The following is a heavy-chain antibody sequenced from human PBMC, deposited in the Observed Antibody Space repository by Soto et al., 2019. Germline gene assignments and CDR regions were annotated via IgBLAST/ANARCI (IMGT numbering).Heavy chain of an antibody. Sequence: QVQLQESGPGLVKPSQTLSLTCTVSGGSISSGGYYWSWIRQHPGKGLEWIGYIYYSGSTYYNPSLKSRVTTSVDTSKNQFSLKQSSVNAAHTGVYSCATVGGINWFDPWGQGTLVTVSS. V-gene: IGHV4-31*03. CDR1: GGSISSGGYY. D-gene: IGHD1-20*01. J-gene: IGHJ5*02. CDR3: ATVGGINWFDP. CDR2: IYYSGST.